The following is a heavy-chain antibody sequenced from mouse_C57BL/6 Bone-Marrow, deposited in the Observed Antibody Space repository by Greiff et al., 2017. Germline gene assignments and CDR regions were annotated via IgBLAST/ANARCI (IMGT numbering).Heavy chain of an antibody. V-gene: IGHV5-4*01. Sequence: EVQLVESGGGLVKPGGSLKLSCAASGFTFSSYAMSWVRQTPEKRLEWVATISDGGSYTYYPDTVKGRFTISRDNAKNTLYLQMSRLKSEDTAMYYCARQDYDYAFYAMDYWGQGTSVTVSS. CDR1: GFTFSSYA. CDR3: ARQDYDYAFYAMDY. CDR2: ISDGGSYT. J-gene: IGHJ4*01. D-gene: IGHD2-4*01.